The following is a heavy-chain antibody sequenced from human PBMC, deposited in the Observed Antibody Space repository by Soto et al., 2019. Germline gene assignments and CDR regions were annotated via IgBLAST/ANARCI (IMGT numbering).Heavy chain of an antibody. CDR3: VSQRTTVSTKAFFDY. CDR2: VYYRGRS. J-gene: IGHJ4*02. V-gene: IGHV4-39*01. CDR1: GGSVTNSSYY. D-gene: IGHD4-17*01. Sequence: SETLSLTCTVSGGSVTNSSYYWGWIRQSPGKGLEWIGSVYYRGRSYSKSSVKSRVTISVDTSKNRFSLSLNSVTASDTAVYFCVSQRTTVSTKAFFDYWGPGSVATVSS.